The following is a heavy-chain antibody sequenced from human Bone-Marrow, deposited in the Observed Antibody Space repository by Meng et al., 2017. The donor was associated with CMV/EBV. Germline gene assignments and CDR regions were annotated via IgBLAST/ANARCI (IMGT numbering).Heavy chain of an antibody. V-gene: IGHV4-34*01. CDR3: ASLPSGLYDFWSGPYYYGMDA. CDR1: GGSFSGYY. CDR2: INHSGST. J-gene: IGHJ6*02. D-gene: IGHD3-3*01. Sequence: GSLRLSCAVNGGSFSGYYWRWIRQPPGKGLEWIGEINHSGSTNYNPSLKSRVTISVDTSKNQFSLKLSSVTAADTAVYYCASLPSGLYDFWSGPYYYGMDAWGQGTTVTVSS.